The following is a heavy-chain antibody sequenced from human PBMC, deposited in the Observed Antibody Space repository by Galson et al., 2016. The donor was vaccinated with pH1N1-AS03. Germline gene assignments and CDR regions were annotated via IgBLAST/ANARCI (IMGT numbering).Heavy chain of an antibody. Sequence: SLRLSCAASGLTFSSFALHWVRQAPGKGLEWVAFIRYDGSDKKYANSVKGRFTISRDNSKNTVYLQVGSLRAEDMAVYYCARRRSYYDFWSGYSDYWGQGTLVTVSS. CDR2: IRYDGSDK. V-gene: IGHV3-30*02. J-gene: IGHJ4*02. CDR3: ARRRSYYDFWSGYSDY. D-gene: IGHD3-3*01. CDR1: GLTFSSFA.